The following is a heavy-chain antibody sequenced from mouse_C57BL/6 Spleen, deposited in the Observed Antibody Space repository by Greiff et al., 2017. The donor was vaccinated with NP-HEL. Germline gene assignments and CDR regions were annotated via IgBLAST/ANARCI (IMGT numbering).Heavy chain of an antibody. V-gene: IGHV1-26*01. CDR3: ARRGGTSRYFDV. CDR2: INPNNGGT. CDR1: GYTFTDYY. J-gene: IGHJ1*03. D-gene: IGHD4-1*01. Sequence: EVKLVESGPELVKPGASVKISCKASGYTFTDYYMNWVKQSHGKSLEWIGDINPNNGGTSYNQKFKGKATLTVDKSSSTAYMELRSLTSEDSAVYYCARRGGTSRYFDVWGTGTTVTVSS.